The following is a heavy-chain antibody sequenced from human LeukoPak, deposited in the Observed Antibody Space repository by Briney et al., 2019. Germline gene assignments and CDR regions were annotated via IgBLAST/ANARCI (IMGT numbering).Heavy chain of an antibody. V-gene: IGHV3-23*01. J-gene: IGHJ6*02. D-gene: IGHD3-10*01. Sequence: GGSLRLSCVASGFTFNIYVMSWVRQTPGKGLEWVSGIVGSGGSTYYADPVKGRFTISRDNARNSLYLQMNSLRAEDTAVYYCAIPPLSGTGSSRPLAGMDVWGQGTTVTVSS. CDR2: IVGSGGST. CDR1: GFTFNIYV. CDR3: AIPPLSGTGSSRPLAGMDV.